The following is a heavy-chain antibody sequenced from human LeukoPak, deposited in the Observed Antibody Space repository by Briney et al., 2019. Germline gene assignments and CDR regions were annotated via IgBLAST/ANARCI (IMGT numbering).Heavy chain of an antibody. J-gene: IGHJ4*02. V-gene: IGHV3-23*05. CDR3: ATEGSFDY. CDR1: GFTFSSYG. Sequence: PGGSLRLSCAASGFTFSSYGMSWVRQAPGKGLEWVSAIETGGASTYYADSVKGRFTISRDNSKNTLYLQMNSLRAEDAAVYYCATEGSFDYWGQGTLVTVSS. CDR2: IETGGAST.